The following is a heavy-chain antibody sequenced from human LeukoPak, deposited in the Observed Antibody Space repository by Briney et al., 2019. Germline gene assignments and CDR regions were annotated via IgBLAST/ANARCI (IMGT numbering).Heavy chain of an antibody. V-gene: IGHV1-18*01. D-gene: IGHD3-10*02. Sequence: GASVKVSCKASGYIFTNYGISWVRQAPGQGLEWMGWISPRNGDTKYAQKLQGRVTVTTDTFTSTAYMELRSLRSDDTAVYYCARAMFGERDYWGQGTLVTVSS. CDR2: ISPRNGDT. J-gene: IGHJ4*02. CDR3: ARAMFGERDY. CDR1: GYIFTNYG.